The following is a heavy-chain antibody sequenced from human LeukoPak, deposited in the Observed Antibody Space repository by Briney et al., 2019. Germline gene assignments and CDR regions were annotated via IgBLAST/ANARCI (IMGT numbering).Heavy chain of an antibody. CDR2: INHSGST. J-gene: IGHJ6*03. D-gene: IGHD3-10*01. Sequence: KPSETLSLTCAVYGGSFSGYYWSWIRQPPGKGLEWIGEINHSGSTNYNPSLKSRVTISVDTSKNQFSLKLSSVTAADTAVYYCARHRGRASRKGYYMDVWGKGTTVTVSS. V-gene: IGHV4-34*01. CDR1: GGSFSGYY. CDR3: ARHRGRASRKGYYMDV.